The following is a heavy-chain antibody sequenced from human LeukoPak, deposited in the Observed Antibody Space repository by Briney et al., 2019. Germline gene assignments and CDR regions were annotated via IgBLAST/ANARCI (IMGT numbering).Heavy chain of an antibody. Sequence: SETLSLTXDVSGYSISSGHYWGWIRQSPGKGLEWIASMYKSGSTYFKSSLKRRVTISLATPKNQFSLTRHSVTAADTAVYYCARHVYGRHQLQAYHFDYWGQGILVTVSS. V-gene: IGHV4-38-2*01. CDR2: MYKSGST. D-gene: IGHD2-2*01. CDR3: ARHVYGRHQLQAYHFDY. J-gene: IGHJ4*02. CDR1: GYSISSGHY.